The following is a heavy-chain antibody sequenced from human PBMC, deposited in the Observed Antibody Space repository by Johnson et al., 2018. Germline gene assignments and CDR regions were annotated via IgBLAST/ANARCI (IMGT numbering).Heavy chain of an antibody. CDR2: IKWNGGST. J-gene: IGHJ6*02. D-gene: IGHD1-20*01. V-gene: IGHV3-20*01. CDR3: SRADNWNAGYYGMDV. Sequence: VQLVQSGGGVVRPGGSLRLSCAASGFIFDDYGMSWVRQVPGKGLEWVSGIKWNGGSTGYADAVKGRFTIYRDKAKNSLHLQMNSLRAEDTALYHCSRADNWNAGYYGMDVWGQGPTVTVSS. CDR1: GFIFDDYG.